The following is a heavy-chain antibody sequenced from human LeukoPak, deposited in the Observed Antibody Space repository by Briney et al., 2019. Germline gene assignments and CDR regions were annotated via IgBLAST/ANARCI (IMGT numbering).Heavy chain of an antibody. CDR2: ISGDGSVT. CDR3: ARYSSSSGGASHYFDY. D-gene: IGHD6-6*01. J-gene: IGHJ4*02. Sequence: GGSLRLSCAVSGLSLRSYWMHWVRQAPGKGLVWVSRISGDGSVTNYADSVKGRFTISRDNAKNTVYLQMNSLRAEDTAVYYCARYSSSSGGASHYFDYWGQGTLVTVSS. CDR1: GLSLRSYW. V-gene: IGHV3-74*01.